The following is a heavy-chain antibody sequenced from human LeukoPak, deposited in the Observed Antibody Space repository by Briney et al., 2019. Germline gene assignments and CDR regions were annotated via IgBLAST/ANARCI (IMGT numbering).Heavy chain of an antibody. CDR3: ARDHYYDSSGGFDY. D-gene: IGHD3-22*01. V-gene: IGHV1-18*01. J-gene: IGHJ4*02. CDR1: GYTFTSYG. Sequence: ASVKVSCKASGYTFTSYGISWVRQDPGQGLEWMGWISAYNGNTNYAQKLQGRVTMTTDTSTSTAYMELRSLRSDDTAVYYCARDHYYDSSGGFDYWGQGTLVTVSS. CDR2: ISAYNGNT.